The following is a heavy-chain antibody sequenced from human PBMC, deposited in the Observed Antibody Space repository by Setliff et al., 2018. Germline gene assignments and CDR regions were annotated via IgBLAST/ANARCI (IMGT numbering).Heavy chain of an antibody. V-gene: IGHV4-39*01. Sequence: KPSETLSLTCTVSGGSISTNTYFWGWIRQPPGKGLEWMGSIFYTGSTYYSPSLKSRVTMSIDTSKNQFSLNLNSVTAADTAVYYCARQPYSTTYYYYYYYMDVWGKGTTVTVSS. CDR2: IFYTGST. CDR1: GGSISTNTYF. D-gene: IGHD6-13*01. CDR3: ARQPYSTTYYYYYYYMDV. J-gene: IGHJ6*03.